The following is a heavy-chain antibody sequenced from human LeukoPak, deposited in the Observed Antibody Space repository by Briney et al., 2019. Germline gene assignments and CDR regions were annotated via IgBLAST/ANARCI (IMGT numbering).Heavy chain of an antibody. D-gene: IGHD2-2*01. J-gene: IGHJ6*03. V-gene: IGHV3-23*01. CDR1: GFTFNSYA. Sequence: GGSLRLSCAASGFTFNSYAMSWVRQAPGKGVEWVSAISGSGGNTNYADSVKGRFTISRDNSKNTLYLQMNSLRAEDTAVYYCAKEDIVVVPAAVSGEYYYYYMDVWGKGTTVIVSS. CDR2: ISGSGGNT. CDR3: AKEDIVVVPAAVSGEYYYYYMDV.